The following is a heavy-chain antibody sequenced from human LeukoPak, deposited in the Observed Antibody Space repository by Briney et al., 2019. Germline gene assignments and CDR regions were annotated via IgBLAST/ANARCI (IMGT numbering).Heavy chain of an antibody. CDR3: ARGRVSYYNYYMDV. V-gene: IGHV4-34*01. CDR1: GGSFSGYY. D-gene: IGHD2-21*01. CDR2: INHSGST. J-gene: IGHJ6*03. Sequence: SETLSLTCAVYGGSFSGYYWSWIRQPPGKGLEWIGEINHSGSTNYNPSLKSRVTISVDTSKNQFSLKLSTVTAADTAVYYCARGRVSYYNYYMDVWGKGTTVTVSS.